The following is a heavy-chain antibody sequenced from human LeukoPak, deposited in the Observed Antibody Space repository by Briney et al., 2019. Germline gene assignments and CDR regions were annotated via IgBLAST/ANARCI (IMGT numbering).Heavy chain of an antibody. J-gene: IGHJ4*02. CDR1: GGSFSGYY. CDR3: ARVALDILTEDYFDY. V-gene: IGHV4-34*01. CDR2: INHSGST. Sequence: SETLSLTCAVYGGSFSGYYWSWIRQPPGKRLEWIGEINHSGSTNYNPSLKSRVTMSVDTSKNQFSLKLSSVTAADTAVYYCARVALDILTEDYFDYWGQGTLVTVSS. D-gene: IGHD3-9*01.